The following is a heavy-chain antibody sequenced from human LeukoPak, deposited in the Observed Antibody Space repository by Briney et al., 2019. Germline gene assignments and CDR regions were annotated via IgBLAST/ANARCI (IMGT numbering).Heavy chain of an antibody. Sequence: TLSLTCTVSGGSISSGGYYWSWIRQHPGKGLEWIGYIYYSGSTYYNPSLKSRVTISVDTSKNQFSLKLSSVTAADTAVYYCARGPDLYFDWLSNNWFDPWGQGTLVTVSS. CDR1: GGSISSGGYY. V-gene: IGHV4-31*03. CDR2: IYYSGST. D-gene: IGHD3-9*01. CDR3: ARGPDLYFDWLSNNWFDP. J-gene: IGHJ5*02.